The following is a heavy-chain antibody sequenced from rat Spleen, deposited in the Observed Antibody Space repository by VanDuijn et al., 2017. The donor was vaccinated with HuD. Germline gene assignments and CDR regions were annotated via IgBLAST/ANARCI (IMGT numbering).Heavy chain of an antibody. CDR3: ARYRDYGYNYFFDY. Sequence: QVKPRESGPGLVQPSQNLSLTCTVSGLPLTSNGGNWIRQPPGKGLEWMGVIWSNGGTDYNSTIKSRLSISRDTSKSQVFLKMNSLQTEDTATYYCARYRDYGYNYFFDYWGQGVMVTVSS. CDR1: GLPLTSNG. D-gene: IGHD1-9*01. J-gene: IGHJ2*01. V-gene: IGHV2-47*01. CDR2: IWSNGGT.